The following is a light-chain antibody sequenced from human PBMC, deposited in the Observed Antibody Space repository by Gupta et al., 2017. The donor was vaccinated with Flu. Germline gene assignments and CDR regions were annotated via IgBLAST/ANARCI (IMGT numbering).Light chain of an antibody. CDR2: AAS. CDR3: QQSYTTPQMYS. CDR1: QNINRF. J-gene: IGKJ2*03. V-gene: IGKV1-39*01. Sequence: DIQMTQSPSSLSASVGDRVTITCRTSQNINRFLNWYQQKPGKAPKLLIYAASNLQSGVPSRFSGSGSGTDFTLTISTLQLEDFATYYCQQSYTTPQMYSFGQGTKLEI.